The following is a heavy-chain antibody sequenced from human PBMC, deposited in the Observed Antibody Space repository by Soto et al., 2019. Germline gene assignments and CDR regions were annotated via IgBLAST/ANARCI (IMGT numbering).Heavy chain of an antibody. D-gene: IGHD3-3*01. Sequence: LSLTCAVYGGSFSGYYWSWIRQPPGKGLEWIGEINHSGSTNYNPSLKSRVTISVDTSKNQFSLKLTSVTAADTAVYSCARGPAYYDFWSGYYQQGGYYYGMDVWGQGTTVTVSS. CDR3: ARGPAYYDFWSGYYQQGGYYYGMDV. V-gene: IGHV4-34*01. CDR2: INHSGST. CDR1: GGSFSGYY. J-gene: IGHJ6*02.